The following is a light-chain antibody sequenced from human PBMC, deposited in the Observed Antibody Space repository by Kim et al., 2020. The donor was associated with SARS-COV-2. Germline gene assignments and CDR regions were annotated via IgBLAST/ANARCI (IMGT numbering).Light chain of an antibody. CDR2: GSY. J-gene: IGKJ5*01. CDR1: QNITSY. Sequence: DIQMTQSPPSLSASVGDKISINCRASQNITSYLSWYQQKPGKAPKVLIYGSYSLQSGVPSRFSGDGSGTDFTLTIASLQIEDFATYFCQQSYRAPITFGQGTRLEIK. V-gene: IGKV1-39*01. CDR3: QQSYRAPIT.